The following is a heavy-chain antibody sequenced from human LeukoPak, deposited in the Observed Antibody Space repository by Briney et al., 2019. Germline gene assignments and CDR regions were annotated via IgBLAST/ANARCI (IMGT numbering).Heavy chain of an antibody. J-gene: IGHJ5*02. Sequence: PSETLSLTCAVSGGSISNGGYSWSWLRPPPGKGLEWIGTFYHSGGTYYKPSLKSRVILSVDRTKNQLSLRLSSVTAADTAVYCCARGPPTPTGWFDPWGQGTLVSVSS. CDR3: ARGPPTPTGWFDP. V-gene: IGHV4-30-2*01. CDR2: FYHSGGT. CDR1: GGSISNGGYS. D-gene: IGHD3-10*01.